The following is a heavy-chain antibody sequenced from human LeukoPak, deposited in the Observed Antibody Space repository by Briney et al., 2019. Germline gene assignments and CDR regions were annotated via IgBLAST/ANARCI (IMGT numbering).Heavy chain of an antibody. V-gene: IGHV4-34*01. CDR1: GGSFSGYY. D-gene: IGHD3-16*02. CDR3: ARVYDDYVWGSYRTLYNGFDP. J-gene: IGHJ5*02. CDR2: INHSGST. Sequence: PSETLSLTCAVYGGSFSGYYWSWIRQPPGKGLEWIGEINHSGSTNYNPSLKSRVTISVDTSRNQSSLKLSSVTAADTAVYYCARVYDDYVWGSYRTLYNGFDPWGQGTLVTVSS.